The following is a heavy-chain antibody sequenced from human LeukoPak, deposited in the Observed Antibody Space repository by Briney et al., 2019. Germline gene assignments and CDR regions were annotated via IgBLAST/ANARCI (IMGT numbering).Heavy chain of an antibody. J-gene: IGHJ5*02. CDR3: AREGDDYGDTRFDP. CDR1: GFTFSSYG. Sequence: GGSLRLSCAASGFTFSSYGMHWVRQAPGKGLEWVAFIRYHGSNKYYADSVKGRFTISRDNSKNTLYLQMNSLRAEDTAVYYCAREGDDYGDTRFDPWGQGTLVTVSS. D-gene: IGHD4-17*01. V-gene: IGHV3-30*02. CDR2: IRYHGSNK.